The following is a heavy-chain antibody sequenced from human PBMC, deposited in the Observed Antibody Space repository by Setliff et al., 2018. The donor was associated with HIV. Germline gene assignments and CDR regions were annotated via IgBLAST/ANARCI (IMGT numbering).Heavy chain of an antibody. V-gene: IGHV1-18*01. CDR3: ATYPFSWGYGNSALDI. D-gene: IGHD1-7*01. CDR1: GYSFTAYG. CDR2: INIDSGHT. J-gene: IGHJ3*02. Sequence: ASVKVSCKASGYSFTAYGISWVRQAPGQGFEWMGWINIDSGHTNFAQKFQDRVTVTTDTSTNTTYMELRGLTSDDTALYYCATYPFSWGYGNSALDIWGQGTMVTVPS.